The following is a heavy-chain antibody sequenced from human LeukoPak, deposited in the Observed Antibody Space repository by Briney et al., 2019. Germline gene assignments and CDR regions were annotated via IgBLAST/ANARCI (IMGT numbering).Heavy chain of an antibody. CDR3: AYYDSSGYQRGNWFDP. V-gene: IGHV1-69*04. J-gene: IGHJ5*02. CDR1: GGTFSSYA. D-gene: IGHD3-22*01. CDR2: IIPILGIA. Sequence: SVKVSCKASGGTFSSYAISWVRQAPGQGLEWMGRIIPILGIANYAQKFQGRVTITADKSTSTAYMELSSLRSEDTAVYYCAYYDSSGYQRGNWFDPWGQGTLVTVSS.